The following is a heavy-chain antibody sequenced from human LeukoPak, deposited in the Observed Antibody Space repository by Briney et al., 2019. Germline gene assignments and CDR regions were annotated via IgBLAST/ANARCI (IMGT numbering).Heavy chain of an antibody. CDR3: ARRGFPTSPVGAFDI. V-gene: IGHV3-7*01. D-gene: IGHD3-22*01. CDR1: GFTFSSYW. Sequence: GGSLRLSCAASGFTFSSYWMTWVRQAPGKGLAWVANIKQDGSEKYHVDSVEGRFIISRDKAKNSLYLQMNNLRAEDTAVYYCARRGFPTSPVGAFDIWGQGTVVTVSP. J-gene: IGHJ3*02. CDR2: IKQDGSEK.